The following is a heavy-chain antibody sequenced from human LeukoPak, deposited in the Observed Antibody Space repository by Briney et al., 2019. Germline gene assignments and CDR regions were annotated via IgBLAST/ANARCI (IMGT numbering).Heavy chain of an antibody. V-gene: IGHV3-23*01. Sequence: GGSLRLSCAASGFTFSRYAMSWVRQAPGKGLEWVSALSGSGGSTYYADSVKGRFTISRDNSKNTMYLQMNSLRAEDTAVYYCAKDLGGYGDYINWFDPWGQGTLVTVSS. CDR3: AKDLGGYGDYINWFDP. CDR1: GFTFSRYA. D-gene: IGHD4-17*01. J-gene: IGHJ5*02. CDR2: LSGSGGST.